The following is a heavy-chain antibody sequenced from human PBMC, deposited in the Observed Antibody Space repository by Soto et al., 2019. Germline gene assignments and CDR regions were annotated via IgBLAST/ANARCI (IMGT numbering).Heavy chain of an antibody. V-gene: IGHV3-53*01. CDR3: ARDAPTSSSSGLRHYYYGMDV. J-gene: IGHJ6*02. D-gene: IGHD6-6*01. CDR2: IYSGGST. CDR1: GFTVSSNY. Sequence: GSLRLSCAASGFTVSSNYMSWVRQAPGKGLEWVSVIYSGGSTYYADSVKGRFTISRDNSKNTLYLQMNSLRAEDTAVYYCARDAPTSSSSGLRHYYYGMDVWGQGTTVTVSS.